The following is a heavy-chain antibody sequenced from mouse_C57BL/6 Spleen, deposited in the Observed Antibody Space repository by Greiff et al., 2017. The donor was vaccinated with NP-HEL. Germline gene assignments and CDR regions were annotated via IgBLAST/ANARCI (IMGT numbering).Heavy chain of an antibody. Sequence: VQLQQPGAELVKPGASVKLSCKASGYTFTSYWMQWVKQRPGQGLEWIGEIDPSDSYTNYNQKVKGKATLTVDTSSSTAYMQLSSLTSEDSAVYYCARWGFNGSSYRYFDVWGTGTTVTVSS. CDR2: IDPSDSYT. J-gene: IGHJ1*03. CDR1: GYTFTSYW. CDR3: ARWGFNGSSYRYFDV. D-gene: IGHD1-1*01. V-gene: IGHV1-50*01.